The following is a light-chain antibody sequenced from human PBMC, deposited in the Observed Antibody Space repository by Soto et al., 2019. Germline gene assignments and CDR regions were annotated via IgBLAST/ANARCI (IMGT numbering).Light chain of an antibody. CDR2: RNN. CDR3: AAWDDSLSGYV. Sequence: QSVLTQPPSASGTPGQRVTISCSGSSSNIGSNYVYWYQQLPGTAPKLLIYRNNQRPSEVPDRFSGSKSGTSASLAISGLRSEDEADYYCAAWDDSLSGYVFGTGTKVTV. V-gene: IGLV1-47*01. CDR1: SSNIGSNY. J-gene: IGLJ1*01.